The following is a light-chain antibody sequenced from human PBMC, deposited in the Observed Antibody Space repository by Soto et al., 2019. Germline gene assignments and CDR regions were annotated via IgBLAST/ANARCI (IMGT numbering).Light chain of an antibody. CDR3: QQGHNWPLT. Sequence: EIVMTQSPATLSLSPGQRAALSCRASQSINSELAWYQQKPAQPPRLLIYGESTRATGVPARFTGSESGSEFTLTISGLQSEDFAVYYCQQGHNWPLTFGQGTRLEI. J-gene: IGKJ2*01. CDR2: GES. CDR1: QSINSE. V-gene: IGKV3-15*01.